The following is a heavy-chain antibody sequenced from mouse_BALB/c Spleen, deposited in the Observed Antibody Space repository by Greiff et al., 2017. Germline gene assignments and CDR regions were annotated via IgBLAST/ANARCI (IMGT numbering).Heavy chain of an antibody. Sequence: EVKLMESGPGLVKPSQSLSLTCTVTGYSITSDYAWNWIRQFPGNKLEWMGYISYSGSTSYNPSLKSRISITRDTSKNQFFLQLNSVTTEDTATYYCASSPYGNYGFFAYWGQGTLVTVSA. D-gene: IGHD2-10*02. CDR2: ISYSGST. J-gene: IGHJ3*01. CDR3: ASSPYGNYGFFAY. CDR1: GYSITSDYA. V-gene: IGHV3-2*02.